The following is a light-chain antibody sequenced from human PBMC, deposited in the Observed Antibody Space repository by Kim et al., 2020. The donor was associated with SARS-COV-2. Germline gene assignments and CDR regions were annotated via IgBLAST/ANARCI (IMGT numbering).Light chain of an antibody. CDR3: QQSYSTQYT. CDR1: QSISSY. J-gene: IGKJ2*01. V-gene: IGKV1-39*01. CDR2: AAS. Sequence: DIQMTHSPSSLSASVGDRVTITCRASQSISSYLNWYQQKPGKAPKLLIYAASSLQSGVPSRFSGSGSGTDFTLTISSLQPEDFATYYCQQSYSTQYTFGQGTKLEI.